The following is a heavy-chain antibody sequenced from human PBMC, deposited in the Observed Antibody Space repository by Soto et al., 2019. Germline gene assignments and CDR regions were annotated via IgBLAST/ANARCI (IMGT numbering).Heavy chain of an antibody. CDR3: ARPYCDSTSCYTDWFDP. D-gene: IGHD2-2*02. CDR1: GYSFSTYD. V-gene: IGHV1-8*01. CDR2: VKPKSGNT. J-gene: IGHJ5*02. Sequence: QVQLVQSGAEVKKPGASVKVSCKASGYSFSTYDINWVRQAAGQGLEWMGWVKPKSGNTDYAQRFRGRVTMTSNTSISTAYMELSALTPEDTAVYYCARPYCDSTSCYTDWFDPWGQGTLVTVSS.